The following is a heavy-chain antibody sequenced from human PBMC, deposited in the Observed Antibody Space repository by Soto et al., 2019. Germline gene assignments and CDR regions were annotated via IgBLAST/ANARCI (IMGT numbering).Heavy chain of an antibody. CDR3: ARVQDG. J-gene: IGHJ6*04. CDR2: IYHSGST. Sequence: QLQLQESGSGLVKPSQTLSLTCAVSGGSISSGGYSWSWIRQPPGKGLEWIGYIYHSGSTYYNPAPKSRVTISVGRSKTQFSLKLSSVTAADSAVSYCARVQDGWGAVTTCTVSS. V-gene: IGHV4-30-2*01. CDR1: GGSISSGGYS.